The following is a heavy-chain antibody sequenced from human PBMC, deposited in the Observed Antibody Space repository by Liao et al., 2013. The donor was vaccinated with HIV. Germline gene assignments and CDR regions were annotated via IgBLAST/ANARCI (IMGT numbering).Heavy chain of an antibody. CDR1: GGSISSGSYY. D-gene: IGHD2-2*01. V-gene: IGHV4-61*02. CDR2: IYTSGST. CDR3: ARTSYQDAFDI. J-gene: IGHJ3*02. Sequence: QVQLQESGPGLVKPSQTLSLTCTVSGGSISSGSYYWSWIRQPAGKGLEWIGRIYTSGSTNYNPSLKSRVTISVDTSKNQFSLKLSSVTAADTAVYYCARTSYQDAFDIWGQGDNGHRLF.